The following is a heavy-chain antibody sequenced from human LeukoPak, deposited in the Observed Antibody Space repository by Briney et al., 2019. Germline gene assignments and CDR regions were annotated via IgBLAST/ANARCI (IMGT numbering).Heavy chain of an antibody. Sequence: SVKVSCKASGGTFSSYPISWVRQARGQGLEWMGGIIPMFDPADFAQKFQGRVTITADTSTSTAYMQPSSLRSEDTAVYYCARARSGPYGSGSLDAFDIWGQGTMVTVSS. J-gene: IGHJ3*02. CDR2: IIPMFDPA. CDR1: GGTFSSYP. CDR3: ARARSGPYGSGSLDAFDI. D-gene: IGHD3-10*01. V-gene: IGHV1-69*06.